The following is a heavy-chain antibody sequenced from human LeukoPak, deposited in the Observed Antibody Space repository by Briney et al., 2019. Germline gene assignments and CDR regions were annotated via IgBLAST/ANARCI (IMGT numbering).Heavy chain of an antibody. J-gene: IGHJ6*03. CDR1: GGSISSYY. CDR2: IYYSGST. CDR3: ARVRSGYDYRRLGHGGYYYYHMDV. Sequence: SETLSLTCTVSGGSISSYYWSWIRQPPGKGLEWIGYIYYSGSTNYNPSLKSRVTISVDTSKNQFSLKLSSVTAADTAVYYCARVRSGYDYRRLGHGGYYYYHMDVWGKGTTVTVSS. D-gene: IGHD5-12*01. V-gene: IGHV4-59*01.